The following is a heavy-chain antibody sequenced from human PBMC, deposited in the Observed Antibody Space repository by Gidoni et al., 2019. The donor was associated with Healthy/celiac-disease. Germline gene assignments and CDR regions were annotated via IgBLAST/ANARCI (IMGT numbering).Heavy chain of an antibody. CDR3: ARGQARPSYYYYMDV. CDR2: IYSGGST. Sequence: EVQLVESGGGLIQPGGSLRLSCAASGFTVSSHYMSWVRQAPGKGLEWVSVIYSGGSTYYADSVKGRFTISRDNSKNTLYLQMNSLRAEDTAVYYCARGQARPSYYYYMDVWGKGTTVTVSS. J-gene: IGHJ6*03. CDR1: GFTVSSHY. D-gene: IGHD6-6*01. V-gene: IGHV3-53*01.